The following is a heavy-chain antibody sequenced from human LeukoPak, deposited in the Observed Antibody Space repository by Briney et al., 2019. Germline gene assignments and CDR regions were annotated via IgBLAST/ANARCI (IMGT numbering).Heavy chain of an antibody. CDR1: GFSLSTSGMR. D-gene: IGHD3-22*01. CDR2: VDWDDDK. J-gene: IGHJ4*02. Sequence: SGPTLVNPTQTLTLTCTFSGFSLSTSGMRVSWIRQPPGKALERLARVDWDDDKFYSTSLKTMLTISKDTSKNQVVLTMTNMDPVDTATYYCARSRLPNYYDSSADIPFDYWGQGTLVTVSS. V-gene: IGHV2-70*04. CDR3: ARSRLPNYYDSSADIPFDY.